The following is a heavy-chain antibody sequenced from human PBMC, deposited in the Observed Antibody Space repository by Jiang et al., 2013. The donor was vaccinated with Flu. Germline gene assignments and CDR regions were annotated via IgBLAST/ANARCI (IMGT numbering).Heavy chain of an antibody. D-gene: IGHD7-27*01. Sequence: VLLKPSETLSLTCAVYGGSFSGYYWSWIRQPPGKGLEWIGEINHSGSTNYNPSLKSRVTISVDTSKNQFSLKLSSVTAADTAVYYCARGLTVEPEGAFDYWGQGTLVTVSS. CDR3: ARGLTVEPEGAFDY. J-gene: IGHJ4*02. CDR2: INHSGST. CDR1: GGSFSGYY. V-gene: IGHV4-34*01.